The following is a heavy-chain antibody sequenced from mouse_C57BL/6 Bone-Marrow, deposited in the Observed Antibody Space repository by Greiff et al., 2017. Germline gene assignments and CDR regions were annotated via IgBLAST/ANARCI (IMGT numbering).Heavy chain of an antibody. Sequence: EVKLVESGGGLVQPGGSLKLSCAASGFTFSDYYMYWVRQTPEKRLEWVAYISNGGGSTYYPDTVKGRFTISRDNAKNTLYLQMSRLKSEDTAMYYSARHKRLDAMDYWGQGTSVTVSS. CDR1: GFTFSDYY. CDR3: ARHKRLDAMDY. V-gene: IGHV5-12*01. CDR2: ISNGGGST. J-gene: IGHJ4*01.